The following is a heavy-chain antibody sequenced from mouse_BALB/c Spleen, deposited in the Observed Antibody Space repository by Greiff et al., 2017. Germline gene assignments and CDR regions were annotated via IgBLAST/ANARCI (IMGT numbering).Heavy chain of an antibody. CDR3: ARDLTTVVAPMDY. D-gene: IGHD1-1*01. V-gene: IGHV7-3*02. CDR2: IRNKANGYTT. Sequence: EVQLVESGGGLVQPGGSLRLSCATSGFTFTDYYMSWVRQPPGKALEWLGFIRNKANGYTTEYSASVKGRFTISRDNSQSILYLQMNTLRAEDSATYYCARDLTTVVAPMDYWGQGTSVTVSS. CDR1: GFTFTDYY. J-gene: IGHJ4*01.